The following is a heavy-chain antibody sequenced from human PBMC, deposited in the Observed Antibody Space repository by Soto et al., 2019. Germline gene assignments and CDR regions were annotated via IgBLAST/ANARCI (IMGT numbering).Heavy chain of an antibody. CDR1: GGTFSNYA. J-gene: IGHJ6*02. CDR3: GRGSVWTGKHAGVGYHRMDG. D-gene: IGHD2-2*01. Sequence: QVQLVQSGAEVKKPGSSVKVSCKASGGTFSNYAISWVRQAPGQGLEWMGGIIPIFGTANYAQKFQGRVTNNADETKGKSLNGPGRLRFEDTGVVLLGRGSVWTGKHAGVGYHRMDGWGQGDTVTVSS. V-gene: IGHV1-69*01. CDR2: IIPIFGTA.